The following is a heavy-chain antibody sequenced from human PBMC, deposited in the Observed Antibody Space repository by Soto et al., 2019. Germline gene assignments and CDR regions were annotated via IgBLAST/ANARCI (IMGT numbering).Heavy chain of an antibody. Sequence: GRSLRLSCAASGFTFSSYAMSWVRQAPGKGLEWVSAISGSGGSTYYADSVKGRFTISRDNSKNTLYLQMNSLRAEDTAVYYCAKMLSTYYYDSSGYYRHYWGQGTLVTVSS. V-gene: IGHV3-23*01. D-gene: IGHD3-22*01. J-gene: IGHJ4*02. CDR3: AKMLSTYYYDSSGYYRHY. CDR2: ISGSGGST. CDR1: GFTFSSYA.